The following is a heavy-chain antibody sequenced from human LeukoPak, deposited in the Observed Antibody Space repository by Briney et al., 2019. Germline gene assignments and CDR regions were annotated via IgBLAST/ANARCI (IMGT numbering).Heavy chain of an antibody. CDR1: GFTFNDYA. V-gene: IGHV3-9*01. CDR3: AGRPDYYGSDSDAFDI. D-gene: IGHD3-10*01. Sequence: GGSLRLSCATSGFTFNDYAMYWVRQAPGKGLEWVSGISWNSRSIAYADSVKGRFTISRDNAKNSLYLQMNSLRAEDTAVYYCAGRPDYYGSDSDAFDIWGQGTMVTVSS. CDR2: ISWNSRSI. J-gene: IGHJ3*02.